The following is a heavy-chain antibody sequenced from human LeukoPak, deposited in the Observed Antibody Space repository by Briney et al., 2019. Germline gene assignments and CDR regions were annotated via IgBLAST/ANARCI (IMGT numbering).Heavy chain of an antibody. CDR2: INPNSGVT. J-gene: IGHJ4*02. D-gene: IGHD5-24*01. CDR3: ARRGLDRWDLSLRSTRYYFDY. Sequence: ASVKVSCKASGYTFTGYYMQWVRQAPGQGLEGMGWINPNSGVTNYAQKFHGRVTMTRDTSISPAYMELSRLRSDDTAVYYCARRGLDRWDLSLRSTRYYFDYWGQGTLVTVSS. V-gene: IGHV1-2*02. CDR1: GYTFTGYY.